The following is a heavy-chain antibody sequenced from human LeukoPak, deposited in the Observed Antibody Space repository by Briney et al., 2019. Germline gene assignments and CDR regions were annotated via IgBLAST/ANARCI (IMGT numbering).Heavy chain of an antibody. Sequence: SETLSLTCAVSGYSISSGYYWGWIRQPPGKGLEWIGSIYHSGSTYYNPSLKSRVTISVDTSKNQFSLKLSSVTAADTAVYYCARDRRDGYNKGDSDFDYWGQGTLVTVSS. V-gene: IGHV4-38-2*02. CDR1: GYSISSGYY. D-gene: IGHD5-24*01. CDR2: IYHSGST. CDR3: ARDRRDGYNKGDSDFDY. J-gene: IGHJ4*02.